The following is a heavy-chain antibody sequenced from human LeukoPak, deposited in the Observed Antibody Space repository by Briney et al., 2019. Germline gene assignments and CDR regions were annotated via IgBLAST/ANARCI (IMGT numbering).Heavy chain of an antibody. Sequence: SVKVSCKASGGTFSSYTISWVRQAPGQGLEWMGRIIPILGIANYAQKHQGRVTITADKSTSTAYMELSSLRSEDTAVYYCARGTSSSSGDWFDPWGQGTLVTVS. V-gene: IGHV1-69*02. D-gene: IGHD6-6*01. CDR3: ARGTSSSSGDWFDP. CDR2: IIPILGIA. J-gene: IGHJ5*02. CDR1: GGTFSSYT.